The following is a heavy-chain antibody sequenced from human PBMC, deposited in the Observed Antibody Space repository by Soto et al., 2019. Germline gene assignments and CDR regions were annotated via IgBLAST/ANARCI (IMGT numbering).Heavy chain of an antibody. CDR1: GFTFSSYG. CDR2: ISYDGSNK. CDR3: AKGQEQAAGELYYFDY. J-gene: IGHJ4*02. V-gene: IGHV3-30*18. Sequence: GGSLRLSCAASGFTFSSYGMHWVRQAPGKGLEWVAVISYDGSNKYYADSVKGRFTISRDNSKNTLYLQMNSLRAEDTAVYYCAKGQEQAAGELYYFDYWGQGTLVTVSS. D-gene: IGHD6-13*01.